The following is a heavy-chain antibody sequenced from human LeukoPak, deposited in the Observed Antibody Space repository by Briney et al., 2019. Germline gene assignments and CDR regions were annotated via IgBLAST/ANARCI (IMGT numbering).Heavy chain of an antibody. V-gene: IGHV3-21*06. J-gene: IGHJ3*02. CDR1: GFAFSSYS. Sequence: GGSLRLSCAASGFAFSSYSMSWVRQAPGKGLEWVSSISSSSSYIYYADSVKGRFTISRDNAKNSLYLQMNSLRAEDTAVYYCARALRYYDILTGYSMQDAFDIWGQGTMVTASS. D-gene: IGHD3-9*01. CDR3: ARALRYYDILTGYSMQDAFDI. CDR2: ISSSSSYI.